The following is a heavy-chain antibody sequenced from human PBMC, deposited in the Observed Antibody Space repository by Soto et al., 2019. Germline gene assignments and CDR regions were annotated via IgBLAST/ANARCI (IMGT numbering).Heavy chain of an antibody. V-gene: IGHV4-38-2*01. CDR2: IYHSGST. CDR3: ARAVYDFWSGYRAPFDY. D-gene: IGHD3-3*01. CDR1: GYSISSGYY. Sequence: SETLSLTCAVSGYSISSGYYWGWIRQPPGKGLEWIGSIYHSGSTYYNPSLKSRVTISVDTSKNQFSLKLSSVTAADTAVYYCARAVYDFWSGYRAPFDYWGQGTLVTVS. J-gene: IGHJ4*02.